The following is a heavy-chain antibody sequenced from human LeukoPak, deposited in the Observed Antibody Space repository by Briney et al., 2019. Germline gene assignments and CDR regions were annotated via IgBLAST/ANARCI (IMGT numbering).Heavy chain of an antibody. CDR3: AREGSSSWNYDY. D-gene: IGHD6-13*01. Sequence: GGSLRLSCTASGFTFSSYSMNWVRQAPGKGLEWVSSISSSSSYIYYADSVKGRFTISRDNAKNSLYLQMNSLRAEDTAVYYCAREGSSSWNYDYWGQGTLVTVSS. CDR2: ISSSSSYI. CDR1: GFTFSSYS. J-gene: IGHJ4*02. V-gene: IGHV3-21*01.